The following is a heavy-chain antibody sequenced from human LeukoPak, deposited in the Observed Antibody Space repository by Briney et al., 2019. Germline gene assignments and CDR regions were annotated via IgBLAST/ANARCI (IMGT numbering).Heavy chain of an antibody. D-gene: IGHD4-17*01. CDR2: ISAYNGNT. CDR1: GYTFTNYG. V-gene: IGHV1-18*01. J-gene: IGHJ5*02. Sequence: GASVTVSCKPSGYTFTNYGISWVRQAPGQGLEWMGWISAYNGNTNYAQKLQGRVTMTTDTSTSTAYMELRSLRSDDTAVYYCAREWDGDPPANWFDPWGQGTLVTVSS. CDR3: AREWDGDPPANWFDP.